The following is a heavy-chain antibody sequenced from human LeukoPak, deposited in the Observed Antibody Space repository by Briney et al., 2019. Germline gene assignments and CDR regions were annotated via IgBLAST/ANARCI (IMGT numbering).Heavy chain of an antibody. D-gene: IGHD3-16*01. Sequence: SETLSLTCTVSGGSISSYYWSWIRQPPGKGLEWIGYIYYSGSTNYNPSLKSRVTISVDTSKNQFSLKLSSVTAADTAVYYCARSNYAKFDPWGQGTLVTVSS. CDR2: IYYSGST. CDR1: GGSISSYY. CDR3: ARSNYAKFDP. V-gene: IGHV4-59*01. J-gene: IGHJ5*02.